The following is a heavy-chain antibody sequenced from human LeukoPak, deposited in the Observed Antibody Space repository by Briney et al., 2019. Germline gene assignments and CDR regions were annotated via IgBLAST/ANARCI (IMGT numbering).Heavy chain of an antibody. D-gene: IGHD4-11*01. CDR2: ITSTGSTI. J-gene: IGHJ4*02. CDR1: GLTFSDYY. V-gene: IGHV3-11*04. CDR3: ARDRPLFDYTPPFFDY. Sequence: GGSLRLSCAASGLTFSDYYMSWIRQAPGKGLEWVSYITSTGSTIYYADSVKGRFTISRDNAKNSLYLQMNSLRAEDTALYYCARDRPLFDYTPPFFDYWGQGTLVTVSS.